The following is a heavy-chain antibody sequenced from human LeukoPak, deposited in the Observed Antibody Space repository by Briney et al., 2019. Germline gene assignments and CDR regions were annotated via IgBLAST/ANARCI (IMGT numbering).Heavy chain of an antibody. CDR2: IWYDGSNK. J-gene: IGHJ6*02. D-gene: IGHD6-19*01. Sequence: GGSLRLSCAASGFTFSSYGMHWVRQAPGKGLEWVAVIWYDGSNKYYADSVKGRFTISRVNSKNTLYLQMNSLRAEDTAVYYCARESGYSSGWFSYYYYGMDVWGQGTTVTVSS. CDR1: GFTFSSYG. CDR3: ARESGYSSGWFSYYYYGMDV. V-gene: IGHV3-33*01.